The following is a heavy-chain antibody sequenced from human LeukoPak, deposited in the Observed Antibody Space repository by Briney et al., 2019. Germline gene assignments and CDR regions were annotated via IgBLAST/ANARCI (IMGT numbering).Heavy chain of an antibody. J-gene: IGHJ4*02. V-gene: IGHV4-59*01. D-gene: IGHD3-3*01. CDR3: ARDTDFWSGSFYFDY. CDR2: IYYSGST. CDR1: GGSISSYY. Sequence: SETLSLTCTVSGGSISSYYWSWIRQPPGKGLEWIGYIYYSGSTNCNPSLKSRVTISVDTSKNQFSLKLSSVTAADTAVSYCARDTDFWSGSFYFDYWGQGTLVTVSS.